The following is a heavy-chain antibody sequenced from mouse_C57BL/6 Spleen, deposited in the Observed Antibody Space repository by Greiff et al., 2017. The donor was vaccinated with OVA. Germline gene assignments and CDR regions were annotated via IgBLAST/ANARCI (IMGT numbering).Heavy chain of an antibody. J-gene: IGHJ4*01. Sequence: EVKLMESGGGLVKPGGSLKLSCAASGFTFSSYTMSWVRQTPEKRLEWVATISGGGGNTYYPDSVKGRFTISRDNAKNTLYLQMSSLRSEDTALYYCARAYYYGSSRGNAMDYWGQGTSVTVSS. CDR1: GFTFSSYT. CDR3: ARAYYYGSSRGNAMDY. D-gene: IGHD1-1*01. CDR2: ISGGGGNT. V-gene: IGHV5-9*01.